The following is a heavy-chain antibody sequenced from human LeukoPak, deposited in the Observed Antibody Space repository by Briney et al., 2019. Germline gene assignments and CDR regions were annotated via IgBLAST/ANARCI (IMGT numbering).Heavy chain of an antibody. CDR2: IRYDGSNK. V-gene: IGHV3-30*02. D-gene: IGHD3-9*01. Sequence: GGSLRLSCAASVFTFSSYGMHWVRQAPGKGLEWVAFIRYDGSNKYYADSVKGRFTISRDNSKNTLYLQMNSLRAEDTAVYYCAKVPLATIYDILTGYYNGYFDYWGQGTLLTVSS. CDR1: VFTFSSYG. CDR3: AKVPLATIYDILTGYYNGYFDY. J-gene: IGHJ4*02.